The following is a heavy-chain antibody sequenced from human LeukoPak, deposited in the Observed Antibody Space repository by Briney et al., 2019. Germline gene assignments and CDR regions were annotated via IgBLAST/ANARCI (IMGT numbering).Heavy chain of an antibody. Sequence: ASVKVSCTASGGTFSSYGISWVRQAPGQGLEWMGGIITIFGTANNAQKFQGSVTISADKSTSTAYMELSSLRSEDTAVYYCATRNYDILTGYHRNYYYYYGMDVWGQGTTVTVSS. D-gene: IGHD3-9*01. J-gene: IGHJ6*02. CDR2: IITIFGTA. CDR3: ATRNYDILTGYHRNYYYYYGMDV. V-gene: IGHV1-69*06. CDR1: GGTFSSYG.